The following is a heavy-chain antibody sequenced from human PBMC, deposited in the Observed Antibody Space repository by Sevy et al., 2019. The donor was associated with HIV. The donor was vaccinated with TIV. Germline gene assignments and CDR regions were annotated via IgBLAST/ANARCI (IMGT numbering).Heavy chain of an antibody. Sequence: SETLSLTCTVSGASISSSYYWNWIRQSPGKGLEWIGCIYYSGGTIYNPSLKSRVTISQDMSRNRFSLNLTSVTAADRAVYYCAGGGGGDTGYYYSYHGMDVWGRGTTVTVSS. D-gene: IGHD5-12*01. CDR3: AGGGGGDTGYYYSYHGMDV. CDR2: IYYSGGT. CDR1: GASISSSYY. V-gene: IGHV4-59*13. J-gene: IGHJ6*02.